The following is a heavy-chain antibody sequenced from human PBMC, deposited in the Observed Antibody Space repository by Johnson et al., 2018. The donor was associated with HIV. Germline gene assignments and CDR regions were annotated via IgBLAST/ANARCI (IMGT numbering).Heavy chain of an antibody. CDR2: INWNGGST. J-gene: IGHJ3*02. D-gene: IGHD6-13*01. Sequence: EVQLVESGGGLVKPGGSLRLSCAASGFTFSSYEMNWVRQAPGKGLEWVSGINWNGGSTGYADSVKGRFTISRDNAKNSLYLQMNSLRAEDMAGYYCARASLGAAPGILSAFDIWGQGTVVTVSS. CDR3: ARASLGAAPGILSAFDI. CDR1: GFTFSSYE. V-gene: IGHV3-20*04.